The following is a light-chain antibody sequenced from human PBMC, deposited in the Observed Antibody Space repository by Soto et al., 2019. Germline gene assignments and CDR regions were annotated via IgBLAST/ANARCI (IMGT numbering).Light chain of an antibody. CDR3: QQRKT. Sequence: ELVLTQSPATLSLSPGERATLSCSASQSVSSSLAWYQQKPGQAPRLLISDASNRATGVPARFSGSGSGTDFTLTISSLEPADFAVYYCQQRKTFGGGTKVEIK. CDR2: DAS. J-gene: IGKJ4*01. CDR1: QSVSSS. V-gene: IGKV3-11*01.